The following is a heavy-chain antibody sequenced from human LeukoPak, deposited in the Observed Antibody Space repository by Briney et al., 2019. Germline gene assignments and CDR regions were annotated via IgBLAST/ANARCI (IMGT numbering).Heavy chain of an antibody. J-gene: IGHJ5*02. Sequence: GGSLRLSCAASGFTFSSYWMSWVRQAPGKGLEWVANIKQDGSETYYVDSVRGRFTVSRDNDKNSLYLEMNSLRDEDTAVYYCLQYNSENTWGQGTLVTVSS. CDR2: IKQDGSET. D-gene: IGHD1-14*01. V-gene: IGHV3-7*01. CDR1: GFTFSSYW. CDR3: LQYNSENT.